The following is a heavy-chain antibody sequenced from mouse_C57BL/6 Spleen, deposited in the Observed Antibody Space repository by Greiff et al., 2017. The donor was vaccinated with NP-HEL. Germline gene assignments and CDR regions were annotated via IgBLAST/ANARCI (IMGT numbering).Heavy chain of an antibody. V-gene: IGHV2-2*01. Sequence: QVQLKESGPGLVQPSQSLSITCTVSGFSLTSYGVHWVRQSPGKGLEWLGVIWSGGSTDYNAAVISRLSISKDNSKSQVFFKMNSLQADDTAIYYCAREVITTVVKSQSYYAMDYWGQGTSVTVSS. J-gene: IGHJ4*01. CDR2: IWSGGST. D-gene: IGHD1-1*01. CDR1: GFSLTSYG. CDR3: AREVITTVVKSQSYYAMDY.